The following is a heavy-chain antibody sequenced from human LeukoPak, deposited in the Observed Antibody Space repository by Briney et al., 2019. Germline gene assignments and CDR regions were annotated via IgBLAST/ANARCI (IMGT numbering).Heavy chain of an antibody. CDR1: GFTFSDYY. Sequence: VGSLRLSCAASGFTFSDYYMSWIRQAPGKRLERVSYISSSGSTIYYADSVKGRFTISRDNAKNSLYLQMNSLRAEDTAVYYCARDHGLTGTYYSYLDVWGKGTTVTVSS. V-gene: IGHV3-11*04. D-gene: IGHD1-7*01. CDR3: ARDHGLTGTYYSYLDV. CDR2: ISSSGSTI. J-gene: IGHJ6*03.